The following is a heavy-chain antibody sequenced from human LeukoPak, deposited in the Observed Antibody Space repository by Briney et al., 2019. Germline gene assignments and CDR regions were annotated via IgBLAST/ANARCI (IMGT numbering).Heavy chain of an antibody. CDR1: GFTFGDYA. CDR2: IRSKAYDEST. V-gene: IGHV3-49*03. D-gene: IGHD6-13*01. J-gene: IGHJ4*02. CDR3: TRDSRIAAVYYFEY. Sequence: GGSLKLSCTASGFTFGDYAMSWFRQAPGKGLEWVGFIRSKAYDESTQYAASVKGRFSISRDDSKSIAYLHMNSLKTEDSAVYYCTRDSRIAAVYYFEYWGQGTLVTVSS.